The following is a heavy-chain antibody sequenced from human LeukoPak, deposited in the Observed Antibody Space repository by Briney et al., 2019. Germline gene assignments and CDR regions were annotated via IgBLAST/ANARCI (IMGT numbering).Heavy chain of an antibody. Sequence: GRSLRLSCAASGFTFSSYGMHWVRQAPGKGLEWVAVISYDGSNKYYADSVKGRFTISRDNSKNTLYLQMNSLRAEDTAVYYCAKDHYSSSWYSLPVYYGMGVWGQGTTVTVSS. CDR3: AKDHYSSSWYSLPVYYGMGV. D-gene: IGHD6-13*01. V-gene: IGHV3-30*18. CDR2: ISYDGSNK. J-gene: IGHJ6*02. CDR1: GFTFSSYG.